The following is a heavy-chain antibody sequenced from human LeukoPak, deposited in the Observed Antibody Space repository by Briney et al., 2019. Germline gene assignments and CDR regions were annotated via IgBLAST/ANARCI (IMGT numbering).Heavy chain of an antibody. J-gene: IGHJ4*02. CDR2: INPNSGGT. D-gene: IGHD1-26*01. CDR1: GYTFTGYY. Sequence: ASVKVSCKASGYTFTGYYMHWVRQAPGQGLEWMGWINPNSGGTKYAQKFQGRVTMTRDTSISTAYMELSRLISDDTAVYYCARGQSRRSGVDYWGQGTLVTVSS. V-gene: IGHV1-2*02. CDR3: ARGQSRRSGVDY.